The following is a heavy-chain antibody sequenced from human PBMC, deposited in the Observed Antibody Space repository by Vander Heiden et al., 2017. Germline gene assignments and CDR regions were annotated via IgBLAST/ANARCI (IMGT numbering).Heavy chain of an antibody. CDR3: ARHSGFYYYYGMDV. CDR1: GCSISSYY. Sequence: QLQLQESGPGLVKPSETLSLTCTVSGCSISSYYWSWIRQPPGKGLEWIGYIYYSGSTNYNPSLKSRVTISVDTSKNQFSLKLSSVTAADTAVYYCARHSGFYYYYGMDVWGQGTTVTVSS. CDR2: IYYSGST. J-gene: IGHJ6*02. D-gene: IGHD6-25*01. V-gene: IGHV4-59*08.